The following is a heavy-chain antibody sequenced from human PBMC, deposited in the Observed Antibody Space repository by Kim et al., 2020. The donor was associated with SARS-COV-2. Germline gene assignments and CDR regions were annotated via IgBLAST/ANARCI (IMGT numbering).Heavy chain of an antibody. CDR3: ARMSAASTNWGVDY. V-gene: IGHV5-51*01. CDR2: IYPGDSDT. D-gene: IGHD7-27*01. J-gene: IGHJ4*02. Sequence: ESLKISCKGSGYSFTSYWIGWVRQMPGKGPDWMGIIYPGDSDTRYSPSFQGKVTISADKSISTAYLQWSSLKASDTAMYYCARMSAASTNWGVDYWGQGTLVTVSS. CDR1: GYSFTSYW.